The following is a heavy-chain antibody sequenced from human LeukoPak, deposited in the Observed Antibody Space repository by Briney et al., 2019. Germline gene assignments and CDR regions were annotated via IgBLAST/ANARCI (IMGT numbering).Heavy chain of an antibody. D-gene: IGHD3-10*01. V-gene: IGHV4-39*01. Sequence: SETLSLTCTVSGGSLRNSNYYWGWIRQPPGKGLEYIGSIYYSGSTFHNPSLMSRVTMSVDTSKNQFTLKLSSVTAADSAVYHCARHGGGGSGSSNFDYWGQGTLVTVSS. J-gene: IGHJ4*02. CDR3: ARHGGGGSGSSNFDY. CDR2: IYYSGST. CDR1: GGSLRNSNYY.